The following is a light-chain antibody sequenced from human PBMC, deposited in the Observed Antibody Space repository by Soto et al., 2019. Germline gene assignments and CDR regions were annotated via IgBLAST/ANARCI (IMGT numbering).Light chain of an antibody. CDR3: QQHNIAPFT. Sequence: DIQMTQSPSSLSASVGDRDTITCRASQGISNYLAWYQQKPGKVPKLLIYTASTLQSGVPSRFSGSGSGTDFTLTISSLQPEDVSVYYCQQHNIAPFTFGPGTTVGIK. CDR1: QGISNY. J-gene: IGKJ3*01. V-gene: IGKV1-27*01. CDR2: TAS.